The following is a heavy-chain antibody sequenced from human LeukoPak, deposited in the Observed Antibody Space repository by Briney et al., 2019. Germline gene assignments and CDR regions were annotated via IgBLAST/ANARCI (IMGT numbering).Heavy chain of an antibody. CDR1: GYTFTSYG. CDR2: INPNSGGT. CDR3: TRGPPYSYGNDFDY. J-gene: IGHJ4*02. D-gene: IGHD5-18*01. Sequence: ASVKVSCKASGYTFTSYGISWVRQAPGQGLEWMGLINPNSGGTNFAQKFQGRVTMTRDTSISTAYMDLSRLKSDDTAVYYCTRGPPYSYGNDFDYWGQGTLVTVSS. V-gene: IGHV1-2*02.